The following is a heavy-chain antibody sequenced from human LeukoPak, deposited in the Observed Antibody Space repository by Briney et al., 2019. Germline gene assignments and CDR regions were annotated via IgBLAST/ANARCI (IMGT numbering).Heavy chain of an antibody. J-gene: IGHJ4*02. CDR2: INPNSGGT. CDR1: GYTFTGYY. Sequence: GASVKVSCKASGYTFTGYYMHWVRQAPGQGLEWMGWINPNSGGTNYAQKFQGRVTMTRDTSISTAYMELSRLRSDDTAVYYCARDRGEGSYDPFDYWGQGTLVTVSS. V-gene: IGHV1-2*02. CDR3: ARDRGEGSYDPFDY. D-gene: IGHD1-26*01.